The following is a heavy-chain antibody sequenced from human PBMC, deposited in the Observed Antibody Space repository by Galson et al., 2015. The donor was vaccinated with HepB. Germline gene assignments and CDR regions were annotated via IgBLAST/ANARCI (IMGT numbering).Heavy chain of an antibody. CDR2: ISYDGSNK. CDR3: AKDQVGGWYLFSYGMDV. Sequence: SLRLSCAASGFTFSSYGMHWVRQAPGKGLEWLAVISYDGSNKYYADSVKGRFTISRDNSKNTLYLQMNSLRAEDTAVYYCAKDQVGGWYLFSYGMDVWGQGTTVTVSS. J-gene: IGHJ6*02. CDR1: GFTFSSYG. V-gene: IGHV3-30*18. D-gene: IGHD6-19*01.